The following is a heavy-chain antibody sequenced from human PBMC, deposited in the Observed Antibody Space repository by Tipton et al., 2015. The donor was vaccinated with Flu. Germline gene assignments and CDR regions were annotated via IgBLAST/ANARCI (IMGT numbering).Heavy chain of an antibody. CDR3: ARDRGGSWIQLSPFDY. J-gene: IGHJ4*02. Sequence: LRLSCTVSGGSISSGDYYWSWIRQPPGKGLEWIGYIYYSGSTYYNPSLKSRVTISVDTSKNQFSLKLSSVTAADTAVYYCARDRGGSWIQLSPFDYWGQGTLVTVSS. D-gene: IGHD5-18*01. CDR2: IYYSGST. CDR1: GGSISSGDYY. V-gene: IGHV4-30-4*01.